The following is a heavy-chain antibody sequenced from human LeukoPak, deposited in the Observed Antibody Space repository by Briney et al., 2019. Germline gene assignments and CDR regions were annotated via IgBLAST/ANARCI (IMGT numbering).Heavy chain of an antibody. CDR3: ASLHYGDYDY. V-gene: IGHV3-23*01. CDR2: ISGSGGSK. J-gene: IGHJ4*02. CDR1: GFTFITYA. Sequence: GGSLRLSCVASGFTFITYAMSWVRQAPGKGLEWVSSISGSGGSKYYADSVKGRFTISRDNAKNSLYLQMNSLRAEDTAVYYCASLHYGDYDYWGQGTLVTVSS. D-gene: IGHD4-17*01.